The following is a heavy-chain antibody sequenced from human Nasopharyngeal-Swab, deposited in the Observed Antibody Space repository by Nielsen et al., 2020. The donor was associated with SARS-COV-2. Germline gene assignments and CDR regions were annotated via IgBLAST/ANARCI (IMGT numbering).Heavy chain of an antibody. CDR2: IYTSGST. J-gene: IGHJ6*03. CDR3: ARGLRGVTTYYYYYYMDV. CDR1: GGSISGGSYY. V-gene: IGHV4-61*02. Sequence: SETLSLTCTVSGGSISGGSYYWSWIRQPAGKGLEWIGRIYTSGSTNYNPSLKSRVTISVDTSKNQFSLKLSSVTAADTAVYYCARGLRGVTTYYYYYYMDVWGKGTTVTVSS. D-gene: IGHD4-17*01.